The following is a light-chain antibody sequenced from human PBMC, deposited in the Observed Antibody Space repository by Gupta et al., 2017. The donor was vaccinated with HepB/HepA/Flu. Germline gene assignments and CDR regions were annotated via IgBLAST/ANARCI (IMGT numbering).Light chain of an antibody. Sequence: EIVLPHSPATLSLSPGERATLSCSASQSVNVYLAWYQHKPGQAPRLLILDASNSAPGIPARFIGSGSGTDFTLTIISLEPEDFAVYYCQQRSNGPPCTFGQGTRLEMK. V-gene: IGKV3-11*01. CDR1: QSVNVY. CDR3: QQRSNGPPCT. J-gene: IGKJ5*01. CDR2: DAS.